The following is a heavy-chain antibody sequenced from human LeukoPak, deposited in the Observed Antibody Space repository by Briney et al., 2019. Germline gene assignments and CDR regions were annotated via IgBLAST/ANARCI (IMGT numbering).Heavy chain of an antibody. V-gene: IGHV3-23*01. CDR2: ISGSGGST. CDR1: GFTFSSYA. D-gene: IGHD6-13*01. CDR3: AKVGSSSWKLDY. J-gene: IGHJ4*02. Sequence: LGGSLRLSCAASGFTFSSYAMSWVRQAPGKGLEWVSAISGSGGSTYYADSVKGRFTISRDNSKNTLYLQMNSLRAEDTAVYYCAKVGSSSWKLDYWGQGTLVTVSS.